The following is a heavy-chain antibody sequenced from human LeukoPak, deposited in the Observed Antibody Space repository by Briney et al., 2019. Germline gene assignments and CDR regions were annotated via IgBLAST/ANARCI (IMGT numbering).Heavy chain of an antibody. Sequence: ASVNVSCKLSGYTLIELLIHWVRQAPGKGREWMGGFDPEDGETIYAPKFHDRVTMTEDTSKDTAYMDLTSLRSDDTAVYYCARDNHYDFWSGYSGDDAFDIWGQGTMVTVSS. D-gene: IGHD3-3*01. CDR1: GYTLIELL. CDR2: FDPEDGET. CDR3: ARDNHYDFWSGYSGDDAFDI. V-gene: IGHV1-24*01. J-gene: IGHJ3*02.